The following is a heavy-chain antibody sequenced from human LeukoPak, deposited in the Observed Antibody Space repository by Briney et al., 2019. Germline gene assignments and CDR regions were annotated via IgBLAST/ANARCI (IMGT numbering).Heavy chain of an antibody. Sequence: GVSLKISCEGPGYSFTSYWIAWVRQMPGKGLEWMGIIYPGDFDTRYSPSFQGQVTISADESINTAYLQWSSLKASDTAIYYCARRALTTGYFDYWGQGSLVTVSS. CDR2: IYPGDFDT. D-gene: IGHD1-1*01. V-gene: IGHV5-51*01. J-gene: IGHJ4*02. CDR1: GYSFTSYW. CDR3: ARRALTTGYFDY.